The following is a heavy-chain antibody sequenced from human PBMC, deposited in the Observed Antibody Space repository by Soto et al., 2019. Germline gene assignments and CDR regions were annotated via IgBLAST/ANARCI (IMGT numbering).Heavy chain of an antibody. CDR3: ARVPSWELYYYYYMDV. J-gene: IGHJ6*03. CDR2: INSDGRST. Sequence: VGSLRLSCAACGFTFSSYWMHWVGQTPGKGLVWVSHINSDGRSTSYADSVKGRFTISRDNANNTLYLQMNSLRADDTAVYYCARVPSWELYYYYYMDVWGKGTTVTVSS. D-gene: IGHD1-26*01. V-gene: IGHV3-74*01. CDR1: GFTFSSYW.